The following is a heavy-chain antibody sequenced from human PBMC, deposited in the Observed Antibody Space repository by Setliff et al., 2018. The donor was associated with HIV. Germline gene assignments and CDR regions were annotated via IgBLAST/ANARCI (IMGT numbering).Heavy chain of an antibody. Sequence: PSETLSLTCTVSGGSMTTYYWNWIRQPPGKGLEWIGYIYFNGDSYYNPSLKSRVSISLDMSKNQISLKLNSLTAADTAVYYCASSAEYWGPGIQVTVSS. CDR1: GGSMTTYY. CDR3: ASSAEY. CDR2: IYFNGDS. J-gene: IGHJ4*02. V-gene: IGHV4-59*01.